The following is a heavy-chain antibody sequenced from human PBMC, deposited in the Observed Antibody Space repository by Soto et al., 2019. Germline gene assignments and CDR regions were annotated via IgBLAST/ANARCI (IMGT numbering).Heavy chain of an antibody. CDR3: ASYHSGWYNLDY. Sequence: GGSLRLSCAASGFTFSSYSMRWVHRAPGKGMEWVAVIWYDGSNKYYADSVKGRFTISRDNSKNTLYLQMNSLRAEDTAVYYCASYHSGWYNLDYWGQGPLVIVSS. CDR1: GFTFSSYS. J-gene: IGHJ4*02. V-gene: IGHV3-33*01. D-gene: IGHD6-19*01. CDR2: IWYDGSNK.